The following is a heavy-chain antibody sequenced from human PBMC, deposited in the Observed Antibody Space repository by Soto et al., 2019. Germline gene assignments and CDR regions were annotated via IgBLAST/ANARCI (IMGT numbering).Heavy chain of an antibody. V-gene: IGHV1-18*01. Sequence: QVQLVQSGAEVKKPGASVKVSCKASGYTFTSYGISWVRQAPGQGLEWMGWISAYNGNTKYAQKLQGRVTMTTDTSTSTGYMELRRLRSDDTAVYYCARDLGQQLFDYWGQGTLVTVSS. D-gene: IGHD6-13*01. CDR1: GYTFTSYG. J-gene: IGHJ4*02. CDR2: ISAYNGNT. CDR3: ARDLGQQLFDY.